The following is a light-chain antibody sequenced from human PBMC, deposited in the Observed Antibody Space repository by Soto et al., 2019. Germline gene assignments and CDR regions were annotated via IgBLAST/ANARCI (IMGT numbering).Light chain of an antibody. CDR3: QNYKRAPIT. Sequence: DIQMTQSPSSLSASVGDRVTITCRASQGIGIYLAWYQQTPGKVPKHLIYGASKLQSGVPSRFSGGGSGTNFTLTISSLQPEDVATYYCQNYKRAPITFGQGAQLEIK. J-gene: IGKJ5*01. CDR2: GAS. V-gene: IGKV1-27*01. CDR1: QGIGIY.